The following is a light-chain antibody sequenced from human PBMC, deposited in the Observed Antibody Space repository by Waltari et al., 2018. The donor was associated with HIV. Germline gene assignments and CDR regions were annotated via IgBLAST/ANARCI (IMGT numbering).Light chain of an antibody. CDR1: QSISSY. J-gene: IGKJ2*01. CDR3: HQSYSTPDT. Sequence: DIQMTQSPSSLSASVGDRVTITCRSSQSISSYLNLYQQKPGKATQLLIYAASSLQSGVPSRFSGSGSGTDFTLTISSLQPEDFATYYCHQSYSTPDTFGQGTKLEIK. V-gene: IGKV1-39*01. CDR2: AAS.